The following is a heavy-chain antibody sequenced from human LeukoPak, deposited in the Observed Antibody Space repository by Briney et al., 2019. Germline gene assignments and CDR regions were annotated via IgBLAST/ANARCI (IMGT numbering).Heavy chain of an antibody. CDR2: INSDGSST. CDR1: GFTFSSYW. J-gene: IGHJ4*02. V-gene: IGHV3-74*01. Sequence: GSLRLSCAASGFTFSSYWMHWVRQAPGKGLVWVSRINSDGSSTSYADSVKGRFTISRDNAKNTLYLQMNSLRAEDTAVYYCAKDGGMVRGVITNFDYWGQGTLVTVSS. CDR3: AKDGGMVRGVITNFDY. D-gene: IGHD3-10*01.